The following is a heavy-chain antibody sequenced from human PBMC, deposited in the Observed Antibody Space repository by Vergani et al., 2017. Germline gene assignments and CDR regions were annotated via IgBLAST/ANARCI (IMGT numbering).Heavy chain of an antibody. D-gene: IGHD3-3*01. J-gene: IGHJ6*02. CDR3: AKGLEYYDFWSGYYSQAYYGMDV. CDR1: GFTFSSYG. V-gene: IGHV3-30*18. CDR2: ISYDGSNK. Sequence: VQLLESGGGLVQPGGSLRLSCAASGFTFSSYGMHWVRQAPGKGLEWVAVISYDGSNKYYADSVKGRFTISRDNSKNTLYLQMNSLRAEDTAVYYCAKGLEYYDFWSGYYSQAYYGMDVWGQGTTVTVSS.